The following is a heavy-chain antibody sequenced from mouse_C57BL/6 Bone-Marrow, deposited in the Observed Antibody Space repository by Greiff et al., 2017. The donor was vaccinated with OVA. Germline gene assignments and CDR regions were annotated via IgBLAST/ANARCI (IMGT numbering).Heavy chain of an antibody. J-gene: IGHJ2*01. CDR3: TLYYSNYFY. CDR2: IDPGNGDT. CDR1: GFNIKDDY. D-gene: IGHD2-5*01. Sequence: VQLQQSGAELVRPGASVKLSCTASGFNIKDDYMHWVKQRPEQGLEWIGWIDPGNGDTEYASKFQGKATITADTSSNTAYLQLSSLTSEDTAVYYCTLYYSNYFYWGQGTTLTVSS. V-gene: IGHV14-4*01.